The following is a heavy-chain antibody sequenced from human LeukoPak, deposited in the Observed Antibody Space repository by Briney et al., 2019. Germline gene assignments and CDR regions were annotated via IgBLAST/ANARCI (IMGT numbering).Heavy chain of an antibody. Sequence: SETLSLTCTVSGGAISSHYWSWIRQPAGKGLEWIGRISATGNTNYNPSLKSRVAMSVDTSKNQFSLKLSSVTAADTAVYYCARHQDTSGWGTFPLDYWGQGTLVTVSS. CDR3: ARHQDTSGWGTFPLDY. D-gene: IGHD3-10*01. J-gene: IGHJ4*02. CDR2: ISATGNT. CDR1: GGAISSHY. V-gene: IGHV4-4*07.